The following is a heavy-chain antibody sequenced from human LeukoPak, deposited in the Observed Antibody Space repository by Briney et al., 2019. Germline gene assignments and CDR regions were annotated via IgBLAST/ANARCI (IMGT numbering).Heavy chain of an antibody. Sequence: GGSLRLSCAASGFTFSSYAMHWVRQAPGKGLEWVAVISYDGSNKYYADSVKGRFTISRDNSKNTLYLQMNSLRAEDTAVYYCAKASTPQSVRYYYYGMDVWGQGTTVTVSS. D-gene: IGHD4-11*01. V-gene: IGHV3-30-3*01. CDR2: ISYDGSNK. J-gene: IGHJ6*02. CDR3: AKASTPQSVRYYYYGMDV. CDR1: GFTFSSYA.